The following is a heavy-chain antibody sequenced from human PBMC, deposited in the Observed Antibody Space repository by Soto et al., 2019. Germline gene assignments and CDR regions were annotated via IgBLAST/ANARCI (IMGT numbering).Heavy chain of an antibody. CDR1: GYTFTSYG. D-gene: IGHD6-19*01. CDR3: ARAGYSSGNWFDP. CDR2: ISAYNGNT. J-gene: IGHJ5*02. Sequence: QVQLVQSGAEVKKPGASVKVSCKASGYTFTSYGISWVRQAPGQGLEWMGWISAYNGNTNYAQELHGRVNITTDTTKSTAYMELRRLRSDETAVYYCARAGYSSGNWFDPWGQGTLVTVSS. V-gene: IGHV1-18*01.